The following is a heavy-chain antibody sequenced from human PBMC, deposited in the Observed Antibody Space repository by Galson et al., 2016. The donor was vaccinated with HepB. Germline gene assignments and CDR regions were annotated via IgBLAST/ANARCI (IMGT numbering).Heavy chain of an antibody. CDR1: GNTFTSDA. Sequence: SVKVSCKASGNTFTSDAIHWVRQAPGQGLERMGWISAGNGNTHYSQKFQDRVSITRDTSASTAFMELRSLRSEDTAKYYCTRATKTGTTGYWGQGTLVIVSS. CDR3: TRATKTGTTGY. V-gene: IGHV1-3*01. CDR2: ISAGNGNT. J-gene: IGHJ4*02. D-gene: IGHD1-1*01.